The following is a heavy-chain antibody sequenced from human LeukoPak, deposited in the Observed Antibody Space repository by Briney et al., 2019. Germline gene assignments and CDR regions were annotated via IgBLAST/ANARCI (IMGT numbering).Heavy chain of an antibody. CDR1: RYSISSGYY. CDR3: ATVGGYSYGYLKY. D-gene: IGHD5-18*01. CDR2: IYQSGRT. Sequence: SETLSLTCDVSRYSISSGYYWGWIRQSPGKGLEWAASIYQSGRTFYNPSLQSRVTISVDTSKNQFSVKLTSVTAADTALYYCATVGGYSYGYLKYWGQGILVTVSP. V-gene: IGHV4-38-2*01. J-gene: IGHJ4*02.